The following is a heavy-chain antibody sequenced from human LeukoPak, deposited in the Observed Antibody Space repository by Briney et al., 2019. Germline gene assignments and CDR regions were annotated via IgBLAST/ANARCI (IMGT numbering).Heavy chain of an antibody. CDR1: GGTFSSYA. D-gene: IGHD3-3*01. V-gene: IGHV1-69*04. Sequence: VASVKVSCKASGGTFSSYAISWVRQAPGQGLEWMGRIIPILGIANYAQKFQGRVTITADKSTSTAYMELSSLRSEDTAVYYCASSVGPNFWSGYYSLGYYYYMGVWGKGTTVTVSS. CDR2: IIPILGIA. J-gene: IGHJ6*03. CDR3: ASSVGPNFWSGYYSLGYYYYMGV.